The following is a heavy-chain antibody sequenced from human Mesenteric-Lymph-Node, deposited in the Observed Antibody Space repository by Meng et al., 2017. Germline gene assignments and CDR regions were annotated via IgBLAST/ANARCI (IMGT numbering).Heavy chain of an antibody. CDR2: INPKSGGT. Sequence: ASVKVSCKASGYTFTGYYMHWVRQAPGQGLEWTGWINPKSGGTNYAQKFQGRVTMTRDTSISTAYVELSRLRSDDTAVYYCARGGVGSGSYYSNYFDYWGQGTLVTGSS. V-gene: IGHV1-2*02. J-gene: IGHJ4*02. CDR1: GYTFTGYY. CDR3: ARGGVGSGSYYSNYFDY. D-gene: IGHD3-10*01.